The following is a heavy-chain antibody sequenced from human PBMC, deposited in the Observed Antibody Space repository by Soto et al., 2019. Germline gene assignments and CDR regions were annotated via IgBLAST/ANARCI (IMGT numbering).Heavy chain of an antibody. CDR2: VYYTGDT. D-gene: IGHD4-17*01. Sequence: QVQLQQSGPRLVKPSETLSLTCTVSSGPDRSHNWGWVRQPPGRGLEWIGYVYYTGDTAYNPSPRGRVTQAADTSTNDISLTLNSVTAADTAVYYCVRQGIDYLHGLVDVWGQGTTVSVSS. V-gene: IGHV4-59*08. J-gene: IGHJ6*02. CDR3: VRQGIDYLHGLVDV. CDR1: SGPDRSHN.